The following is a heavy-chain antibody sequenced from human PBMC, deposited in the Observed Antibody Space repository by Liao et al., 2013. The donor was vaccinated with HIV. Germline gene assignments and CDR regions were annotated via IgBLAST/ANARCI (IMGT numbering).Heavy chain of an antibody. CDR1: GGSISSGSYY. V-gene: IGHV4-61*02. Sequence: QVQLQESGPGLVKPSETLSLTCTVSGGSISSGSYYWSWIRQPAGKGLEWIGRIYRSGSTNYNPSLKSRVTISLDTSKNQFSLKLSSVTAADTAVYYCARFLTYYYGSGSSDDAFDIWGQGTMVTVSS. CDR3: ARFLTYYYGSGSSDDAFDI. CDR2: IYRSGST. J-gene: IGHJ3*02. D-gene: IGHD3-10*01.